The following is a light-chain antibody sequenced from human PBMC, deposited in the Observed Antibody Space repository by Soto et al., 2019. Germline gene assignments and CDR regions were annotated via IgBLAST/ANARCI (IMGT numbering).Light chain of an antibody. V-gene: IGKV3-20*01. CDR1: LPVRDNF. Sequence: PGKMATLTCRASLPVRDNFLACYQQKPGQTPRVLIYDVSTRATGVPDRFSGSGSATDFTLTISRLEPGDSAVYFCHQYHSSPTFGQGTKVEI. J-gene: IGKJ1*01. CDR3: HQYHSSPT. CDR2: DVS.